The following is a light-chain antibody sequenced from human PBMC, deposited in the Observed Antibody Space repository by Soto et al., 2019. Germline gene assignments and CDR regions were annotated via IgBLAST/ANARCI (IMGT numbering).Light chain of an antibody. J-gene: IGKJ4*01. Sequence: EIVLTQSPATQSLSPGERATLSCRASQSVSSYLAWYQQRPGQAPRLLIYDASNRATGVPARFSGSGSGTDFTLAISSLEPEDFAVYYCQHRANWPLTFGGGTKLEI. V-gene: IGKV3-11*01. CDR2: DAS. CDR1: QSVSSY. CDR3: QHRANWPLT.